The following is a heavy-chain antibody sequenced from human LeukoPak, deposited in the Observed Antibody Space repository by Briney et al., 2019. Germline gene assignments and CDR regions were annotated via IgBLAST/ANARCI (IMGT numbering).Heavy chain of an antibody. CDR2: IYYSGST. CDR3: AGGIMITFGGVIGLRYFQH. Sequence: PSETLSLTCTVSGGSISSYYWSWIRQPPGKGLEWIGYIYYSGSTNYNPSLKSRVTISVDTSKNQFSLRLSSVTAADTAVYYCAGGIMITFGGVIGLRYFQHWGQGTLVTVSS. D-gene: IGHD3-16*02. J-gene: IGHJ1*01. V-gene: IGHV4-59*08. CDR1: GGSISSYY.